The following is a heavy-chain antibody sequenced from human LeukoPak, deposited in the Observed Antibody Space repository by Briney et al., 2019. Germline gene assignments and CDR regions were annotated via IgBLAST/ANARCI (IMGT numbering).Heavy chain of an antibody. D-gene: IGHD3-10*01. V-gene: IGHV3-7*01. CDR1: GFTFSNYW. J-gene: IGHJ4*02. Sequence: GGSLRLSCAASGFTFSNYWMNWVRQAPGKGLEWVANIKQDGSEKYYVDSVKGRFTISRDNAKNSLYLQMNSLRAEDTAVYYCARVDYYGSGSPDYWGQGTLVTVSS. CDR2: IKQDGSEK. CDR3: ARVDYYGSGSPDY.